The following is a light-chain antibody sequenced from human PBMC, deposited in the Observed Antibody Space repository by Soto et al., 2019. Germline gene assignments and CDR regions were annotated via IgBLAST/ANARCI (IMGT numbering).Light chain of an antibody. Sequence: DIQMTQSPSTLSASVGDRVTITCRASQSINTWLAWYQQKPGKAPQLLIYDAFSLESGVPSRFSGSGSGTEFTLTISSLQPDDSATYYCQQYNSYSWTFVQGTKVEIK. V-gene: IGKV1-5*01. J-gene: IGKJ1*01. CDR1: QSINTW. CDR3: QQYNSYSWT. CDR2: DAF.